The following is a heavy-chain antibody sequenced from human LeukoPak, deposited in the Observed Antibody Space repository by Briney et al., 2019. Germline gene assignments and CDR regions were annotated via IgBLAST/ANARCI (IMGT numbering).Heavy chain of an antibody. J-gene: IGHJ4*02. D-gene: IGHD2-8*01. V-gene: IGHV4-34*01. CDR1: GGSFSSHY. CDR3: ARGSGYCTNGVCSLYYFDY. Sequence: SETLSLTCAVYGGSFSSHYWSWIRQPPGKGLEWIGEINHSGSTNYNPSLKSRVTISVDTSKNQFSLKLSSVTAADTAVYYCARGSGYCTNGVCSLYYFDYWGQGTLVTVSS. CDR2: INHSGST.